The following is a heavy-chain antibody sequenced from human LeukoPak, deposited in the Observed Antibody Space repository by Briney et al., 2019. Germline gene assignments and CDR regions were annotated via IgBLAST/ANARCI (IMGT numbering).Heavy chain of an antibody. CDR1: GASISSSNYY. CDR3: ASPYCTNGVCYGYFDY. D-gene: IGHD2-8*01. V-gene: IGHV4-39*07. Sequence: LETLSLTCIVSGASISSSNYYWGWIRQPPGKGLEWIGEINHSGSTNYNPSLKSRVTISIDTSKNQFSLKLSSVTAADTAVYYCASPYCTNGVCYGYFDYWGQGTLVTVSS. CDR2: INHSGST. J-gene: IGHJ4*02.